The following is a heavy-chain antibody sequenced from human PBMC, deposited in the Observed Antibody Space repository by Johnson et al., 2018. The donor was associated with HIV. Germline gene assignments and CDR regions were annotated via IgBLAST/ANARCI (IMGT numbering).Heavy chain of an antibody. CDR3: TNPDTAMATGAFDI. CDR2: ISGSGLTM. Sequence: QVQLVESGGGLVQPGGSLRLSCVASGFIFSDSYMSWIRQAPGKGLEWVSYISGSGLTMYYADSVKGRFTSSRDNAKNSLYLQMNSLKTEDTAVYYCTNPDTAMATGAFDIWGQGTMVTVSS. J-gene: IGHJ3*02. CDR1: GFIFSDSY. V-gene: IGHV3-11*01. D-gene: IGHD5-18*01.